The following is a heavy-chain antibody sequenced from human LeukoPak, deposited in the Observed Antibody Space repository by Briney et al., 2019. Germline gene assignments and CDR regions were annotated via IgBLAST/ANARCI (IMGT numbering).Heavy chain of an antibody. Sequence: SETLSLTCTVSGFSISSACYWGWIRQPPGKGLEWIGSIYHSGSTYNNPSLKSRVTISVDTSKNQFSLKLSSVTAADTAVYYCVRDDFGDYYEGGAIAFDIWGQGTMVTVSS. CDR3: VRDDFGDYYEGGAIAFDI. D-gene: IGHD4-17*01. CDR2: IYHSGST. J-gene: IGHJ3*02. V-gene: IGHV4-38-2*02. CDR1: GFSISSACY.